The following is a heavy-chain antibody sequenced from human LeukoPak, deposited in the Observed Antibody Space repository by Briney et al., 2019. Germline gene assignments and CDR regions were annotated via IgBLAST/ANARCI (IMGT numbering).Heavy chain of an antibody. CDR2: IYHSGST. Sequence: PSQTLSLTCAVSGGSISSGGYSWSWIRQPPGKGLEWIGYIYHSGSTYYNPSLKSRVTISVDRSKNQFSLKQSSVTAADTAVYYCARDPHIVVVTAIRNDAFDIWGQGTMVTVSS. CDR1: GGSISSGGYS. D-gene: IGHD2-21*02. CDR3: ARDPHIVVVTAIRNDAFDI. J-gene: IGHJ3*02. V-gene: IGHV4-30-2*01.